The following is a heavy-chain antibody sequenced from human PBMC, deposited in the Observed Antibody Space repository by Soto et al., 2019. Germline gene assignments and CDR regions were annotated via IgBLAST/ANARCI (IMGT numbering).Heavy chain of an antibody. CDR3: AKTSSYDTLTGYYGE. CDR1: GFTFSSYS. Sequence: PXVSLRLSSAACGFTFSSYSMTWVRQAPGKGLQWVSSISGSVGDTFYAVSVKGRFTISRDNSKNTLYLQMSSLGAEDTALYYCAKTSSYDTLTGYYGEWGQGTLVTVSS. V-gene: IGHV3-23*01. D-gene: IGHD3-9*01. CDR2: ISGSVGDT. J-gene: IGHJ4*02.